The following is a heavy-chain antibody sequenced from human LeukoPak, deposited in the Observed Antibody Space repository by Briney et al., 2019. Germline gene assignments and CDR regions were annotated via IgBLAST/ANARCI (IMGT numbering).Heavy chain of an antibody. D-gene: IGHD2-21*02. J-gene: IGHJ4*02. V-gene: IGHV1-69*04. CDR2: IIPILGIA. Sequence: VASVKVSCKASGGTFSSYAISWVRQAPGQGLEWMGRIIPILGIANYAQKFQGRVTITADKSTSTAYMELSSLRSEDTAVYYCARPPAYCGGDCYLDYWGQGTLVTVSS. CDR1: GGTFSSYA. CDR3: ARPPAYCGGDCYLDY.